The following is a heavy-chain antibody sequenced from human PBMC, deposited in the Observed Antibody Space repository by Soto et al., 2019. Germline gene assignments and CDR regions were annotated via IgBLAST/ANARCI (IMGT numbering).Heavy chain of an antibody. CDR2: IDTSSTYI. CDR1: GFTFSSFT. V-gene: IGHV3-21*01. J-gene: IGHJ6*02. CDR3: ARETGSYNGNDGLMDV. D-gene: IGHD1-20*01. Sequence: EVQLVESGGGLVKPGGSLRLSCAASGFTFSSFTMNWVRQAPGKGLEWVSSIDTSSTYIYYADSVTGRFTISRDNAKKSVYLQMNSLRAEDTAVYYCARETGSYNGNDGLMDVWGQGTTVTVSS.